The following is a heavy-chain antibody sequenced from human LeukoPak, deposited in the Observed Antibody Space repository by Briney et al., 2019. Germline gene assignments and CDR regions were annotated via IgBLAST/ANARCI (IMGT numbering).Heavy chain of an antibody. V-gene: IGHV3-30-3*01. CDR2: ISYDGSNK. CDR1: GFTFSSYA. Sequence: GGSLRLSCAASGFTFSSYAMHWVRKAPGKGLEWVAIISYDGSNKYYADSVKGRFTISRDNSKKTLYLQMNSLRAEDTAVYYCARDSRYIVVVPSAIPPNYYLDYWGQGTLVTVSS. CDR3: ARDSRYIVVVPSAIPPNYYLDY. J-gene: IGHJ4*02. D-gene: IGHD2-2*01.